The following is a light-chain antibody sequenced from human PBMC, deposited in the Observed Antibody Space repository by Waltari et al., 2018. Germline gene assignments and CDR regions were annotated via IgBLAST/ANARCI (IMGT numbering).Light chain of an antibody. CDR2: RND. J-gene: IGLJ1*01. Sequence: QSVLIQPPSVSGTPGQRVTISCSGANSNIGCNYVYWFAHLPGEAPKLLVFRNDQRPSGVPGRFSGSKSGTSASLAISGLQSEDEADFYCATWDDSLGGAIFGPGTKVTVL. CDR1: NSNIGCNY. V-gene: IGLV1-47*01. CDR3: ATWDDSLGGAI.